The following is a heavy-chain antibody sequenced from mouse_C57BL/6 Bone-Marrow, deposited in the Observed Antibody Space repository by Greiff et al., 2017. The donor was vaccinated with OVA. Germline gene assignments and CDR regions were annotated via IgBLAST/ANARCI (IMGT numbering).Heavy chain of an antibody. CDR2: IYPGSGST. CDR3: AKPLVYWYCDV. Sequence: QVQLQQPGAELVKPGASVKMSCKASGYTFTSYWITWVKQRPGQGLEWIGDIYPGSGSTNYNEKFKSKATLTVDTSSSTAYLQLSSLASEGSAVDYCAKPLVYWYCDVWGTGTTVTVSS. CDR1: GYTFTSYW. V-gene: IGHV1-55*01. J-gene: IGHJ1*03.